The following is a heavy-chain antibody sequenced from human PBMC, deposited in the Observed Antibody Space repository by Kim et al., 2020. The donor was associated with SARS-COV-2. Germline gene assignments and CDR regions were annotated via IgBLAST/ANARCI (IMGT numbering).Heavy chain of an antibody. CDR1: GFNFSAVY. D-gene: IGHD6-19*01. CDR2: ISHSGLTN. V-gene: IGHV3-11*01. Sequence: GGSLRLSCAASGFNFSAVYMTWVRQAPGKGLEWLSFISHSGLTNHYADSVRGRFAISRDNGNNSLFLHMNSLGADDTAVYYCAGSFLNNQQWLPHWGQGTLVTVSS. CDR3: AGSFLNNQQWLPH. J-gene: IGHJ4*02.